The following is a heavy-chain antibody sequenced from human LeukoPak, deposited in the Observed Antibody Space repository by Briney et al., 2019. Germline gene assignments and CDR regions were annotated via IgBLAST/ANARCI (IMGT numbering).Heavy chain of an antibody. Sequence: SPETLSLTCTVSGGSISSYYWSWIRQPPGKGLEWIGYIYYSGSTNYNPSLKSRVTISVDTSKNQFSLKLSSVTAADTAVYYCALAGIVGATRGAFDIWGQGTMVTVSS. CDR1: GGSISSYY. V-gene: IGHV4-59*01. D-gene: IGHD1-26*01. J-gene: IGHJ3*02. CDR3: ALAGIVGATRGAFDI. CDR2: IYYSGST.